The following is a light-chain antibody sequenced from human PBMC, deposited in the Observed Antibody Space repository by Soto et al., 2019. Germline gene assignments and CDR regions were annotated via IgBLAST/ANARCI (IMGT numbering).Light chain of an antibody. CDR2: GNT. V-gene: IGLV1-40*01. J-gene: IGLJ1*01. Sequence: QSVLTQPPSVSGAPGQRVTISCTGCSSNIGAGCEVHWYQHLPGKAPKLLICGNTNRPSGVPDRFSGSKSGTSASLAITGLQAEDEADYYCQSYDSSLSASYVFGGGTKVTVL. CDR3: QSYDSSLSASYV. CDR1: SSNIGAGCE.